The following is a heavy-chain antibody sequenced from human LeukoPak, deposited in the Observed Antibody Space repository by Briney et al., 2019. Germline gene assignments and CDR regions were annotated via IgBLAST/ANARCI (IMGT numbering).Heavy chain of an antibody. CDR2: IYISGTI. Sequence: SQTLSLTCSVSGGSISSTDYYWSWVRQPAGKGLEWIGRIYISGTIYYNPSLKSLVTISLDTSKNQFSLKLNSVTAADTAVYYCTRTSITMMGYYFDYWGQGTLVTVSS. V-gene: IGHV4-61*02. J-gene: IGHJ4*02. CDR3: TRTSITMMGYYFDY. CDR1: GGSISSTDYY. D-gene: IGHD3-22*01.